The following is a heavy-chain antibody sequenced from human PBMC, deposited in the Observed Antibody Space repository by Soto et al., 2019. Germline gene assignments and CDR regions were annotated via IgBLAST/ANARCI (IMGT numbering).Heavy chain of an antibody. V-gene: IGHV5-51*01. J-gene: IGHJ6*02. CDR1: GYSFTSYW. D-gene: IGHD5-18*01. CDR2: IYPGDSDT. Sequence: PGESLKISCKGSGYSFTSYWIGWVRQMPGKGLEWMGIIYPGDSDTRYSPSFQGQVTISADKSISTAYLQWSSLKASDTAMYYCASSGYSYGYAYYYGMDVWAKGPRSPSP. CDR3: ASSGYSYGYAYYYGMDV.